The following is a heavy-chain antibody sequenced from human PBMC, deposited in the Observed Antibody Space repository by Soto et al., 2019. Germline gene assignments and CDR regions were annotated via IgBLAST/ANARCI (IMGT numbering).Heavy chain of an antibody. J-gene: IGHJ3*02. Sequence: GGSLRLSCAASGFTFSDYYMSWIRQAPGKGLEWVSYISSSGSTIYYADSVKGRFTISRDNAKNSLYLQMNSLRAEDTAVYYCARDTYDFWSGYYMSGSGAFDIWGQGTMVTVSS. CDR1: GFTFSDYY. CDR3: ARDTYDFWSGYYMSGSGAFDI. D-gene: IGHD3-3*01. CDR2: ISSSGSTI. V-gene: IGHV3-11*01.